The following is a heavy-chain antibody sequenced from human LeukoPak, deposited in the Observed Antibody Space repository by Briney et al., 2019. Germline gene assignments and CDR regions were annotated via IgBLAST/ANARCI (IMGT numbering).Heavy chain of an antibody. Sequence: PGGSLRLSCAASGFTFSSYAMTWVRQAPGKGLEWVSAISGSGGSTYYADSVKGRFTISRDNSKNTLYLQMNSLRAEDTAVYYCAKYSVRRYYDTSGYYWHYWGQGTLVTVSS. CDR2: ISGSGGST. J-gene: IGHJ4*02. CDR3: AKYSVRRYYDTSGYYWHY. D-gene: IGHD3-22*01. V-gene: IGHV3-23*01. CDR1: GFTFSSYA.